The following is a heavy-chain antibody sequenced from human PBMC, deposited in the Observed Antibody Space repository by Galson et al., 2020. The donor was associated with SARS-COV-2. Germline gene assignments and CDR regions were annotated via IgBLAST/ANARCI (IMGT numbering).Heavy chain of an antibody. Sequence: SGPTLVKPTQTLTLTCNFSGFSLSTSGMCVSWIRQPSGKALEWLARIDWDDDKYYSTSLKPRLTISKDTSKNQVVLTMTNMGPVDTATHYCARGHMGRGVTLDYWCQGTLVTVSS. D-gene: IGHD3-10*01. CDR3: ARGHMGRGVTLDY. V-gene: IGHV2-70*11. CDR1: GFSLSTSGMC. J-gene: IGHJ4*02. CDR2: IDWDDDK.